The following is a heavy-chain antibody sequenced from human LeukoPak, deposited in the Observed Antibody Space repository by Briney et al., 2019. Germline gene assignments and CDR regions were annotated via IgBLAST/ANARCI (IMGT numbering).Heavy chain of an antibody. CDR3: ARDRY. V-gene: IGHV4-59*12. CDR1: GGSISSYY. J-gene: IGHJ4*02. Sequence: PSETLSLTCTVSGGSISSYYWSWIRQPPGKGLEWIGYIYYSRSTYYNPSLKSRVTISVDTSKNQFSLKLSSVTAADTAVYYCARDRYWGQGTLVTVSS. CDR2: IYYSRST.